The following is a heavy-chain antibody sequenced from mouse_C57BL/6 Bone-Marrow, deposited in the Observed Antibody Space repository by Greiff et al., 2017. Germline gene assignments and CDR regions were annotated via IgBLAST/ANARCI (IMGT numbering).Heavy chain of an antibody. V-gene: IGHV5-4*01. CDR3: ARDRTTVVGDFDY. CDR1: GFTFSSYA. CDR2: ISDGGSYT. J-gene: IGHJ2*01. D-gene: IGHD1-1*01. Sequence: EVKLMESGGGLVKPGGSLKLSCAASGFTFSSYAMSWVRQTPEKRLEWVATISDGGSYTYYPDNVKGRFTISRDNAKNNLYLQMSHLKSEDTAMYYCARDRTTVVGDFDYWGQGTTLTVSS.